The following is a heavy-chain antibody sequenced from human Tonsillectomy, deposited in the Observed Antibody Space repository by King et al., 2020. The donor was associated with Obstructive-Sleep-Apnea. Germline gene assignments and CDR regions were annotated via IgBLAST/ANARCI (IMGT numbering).Heavy chain of an antibody. D-gene: IGHD3-16*01. CDR1: GGSISSGDYY. CDR3: ARDRVVKRFGSYYYYGMDV. V-gene: IGHV4-30-4*01. Sequence: VQLQESGPGLVKPSQTLSLTCTVSGGSISSGDYYWSWIRQPPGKGLEWIGYIYYSGSTYYNPSLKSRVTISVDTSKNQFSLKLSSVTAADTAVYYCARDRVVKRFGSYYYYGMDVWGQGTTVTVSS. CDR2: IYYSGST. J-gene: IGHJ6*02.